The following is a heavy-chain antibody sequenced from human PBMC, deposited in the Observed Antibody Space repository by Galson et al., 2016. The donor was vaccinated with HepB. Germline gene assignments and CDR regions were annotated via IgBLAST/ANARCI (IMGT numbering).Heavy chain of an antibody. J-gene: IGHJ6*02. CDR3: ARDHNPHYYGSVSYPYYGMAV. D-gene: IGHD3-10*01. Sequence: QSGAEVKKPGASMTVSCKASGYTFSNYGISWVRQAPGQGLAWLGWISTHNGDTNYEQKFQGSVTMTTNTSTNTAYMKLRSLRSDDTAIYYCARDHNPHYYGSVSYPYYGMAVWGQGTTIIVSS. V-gene: IGHV1-18*04. CDR2: ISTHNGDT. CDR1: GYTFSNYG.